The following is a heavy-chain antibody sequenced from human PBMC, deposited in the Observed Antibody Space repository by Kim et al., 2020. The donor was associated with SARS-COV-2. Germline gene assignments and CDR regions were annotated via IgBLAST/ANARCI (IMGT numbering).Heavy chain of an antibody. J-gene: IGHJ4*02. Sequence: GGSLRLSCLASGFTFSDFYMTWIRQAPGKGLEWISYISATSPYTNYADSVKGRFTISRDNAKNSLYLQMSSLRAEDTAVYFCARGAETDGPEVFWGQGT. CDR2: ISATSPYT. CDR1: GFTFSDFY. D-gene: IGHD2-8*01. CDR3: ARGAETDGPEVF. V-gene: IGHV3-11*06.